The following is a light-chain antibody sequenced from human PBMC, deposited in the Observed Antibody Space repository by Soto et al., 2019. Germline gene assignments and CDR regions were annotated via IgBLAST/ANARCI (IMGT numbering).Light chain of an antibody. V-gene: IGKV4-1*01. J-gene: IGKJ1*01. CDR2: WAS. CDR3: QKYYSAPWT. Sequence: DIVMTQSPDSLAVSLGERATINCESSQSVLYSSNNKNYLAWYQQKPGQPPKLLIYWASTRESGVPDRFSGSGSGTDFTLTISSLQADDVAVYYCQKYYSAPWTFGQGTKVEIK. CDR1: QSVLYSSNNKNY.